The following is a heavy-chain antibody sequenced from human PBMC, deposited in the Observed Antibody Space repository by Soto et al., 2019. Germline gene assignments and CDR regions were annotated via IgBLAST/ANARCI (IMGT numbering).Heavy chain of an antibody. CDR3: ARDPPTVTTLDYYYGMDV. D-gene: IGHD4-17*01. J-gene: IGHJ6*02. V-gene: IGHV1-69*12. Sequence: QVQLVQSGAEVKKPGSSVKVSCKASGGTFSSYAISWVRQAPGQGLEWMGGIIPIFGTANYAQKFQGRVTITADESTSTAYMELSSLRSEDTAVYYCARDPPTVTTLDYYYGMDVWGQGTTVTVSS. CDR1: GGTFSSYA. CDR2: IIPIFGTA.